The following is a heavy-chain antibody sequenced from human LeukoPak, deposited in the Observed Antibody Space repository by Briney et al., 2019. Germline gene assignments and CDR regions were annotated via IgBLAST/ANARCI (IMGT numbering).Heavy chain of an antibody. Sequence: ASVKVSCKASGYTFTSYYMHWVRQAPGQGLEWMGIINPSGGSTSYAQKFQGRVTMTRDTSTSTAYMELRSLRSDDTAVYYCARAPYYDFWSGSNYYYMDVWGKGTTVTVSS. V-gene: IGHV1-46*01. J-gene: IGHJ6*03. CDR2: INPSGGST. D-gene: IGHD3-3*01. CDR3: ARAPYYDFWSGSNYYYMDV. CDR1: GYTFTSYY.